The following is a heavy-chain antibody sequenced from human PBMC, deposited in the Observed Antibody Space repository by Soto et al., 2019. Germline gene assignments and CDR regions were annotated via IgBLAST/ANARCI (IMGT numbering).Heavy chain of an antibody. V-gene: IGHV1-69*06. CDR2: IIPIFGTA. Sequence: SVKVSCKASGDTFSSYAISWVRQAPGQGLEWMGGIIPIFGTANYAQKFQGRVTITADKSTSTAYMELSSLRSEDTAVYYCARSRRPVGGYCSGGSCYSVGYWGQGTLVTVSS. D-gene: IGHD2-15*01. CDR3: ARSRRPVGGYCSGGSCYSVGY. CDR1: GDTFSSYA. J-gene: IGHJ4*02.